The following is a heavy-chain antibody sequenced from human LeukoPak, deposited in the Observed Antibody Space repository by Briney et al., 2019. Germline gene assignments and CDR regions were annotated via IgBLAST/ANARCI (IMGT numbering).Heavy chain of an antibody. V-gene: IGHV1-46*01. CDR3: ARAPLGWELLVDP. CDR2: INPSGGST. J-gene: IGHJ5*02. Sequence: GASVKVSCKASGYTFTSYYMHWVRQAPGQGLEWMGIINPSGGSTGYAQKFQGRVTMTRDTSTSTVYMELSSLRSEDTAVYYCARAPLGWELLVDPWGQGTLVTVSS. D-gene: IGHD1-26*01. CDR1: GYTFTSYY.